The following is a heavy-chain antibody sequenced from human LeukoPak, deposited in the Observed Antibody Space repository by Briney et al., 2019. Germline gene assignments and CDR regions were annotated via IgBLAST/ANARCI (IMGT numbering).Heavy chain of an antibody. V-gene: IGHV4-39*07. Sequence: SETLSLTCTVSDSSISSSTYYWGWIRQPPGKGLEWIGEIYHSGSTNYNPSLKSRVTISVDKSKNQFSLKLSSVTAADTAVYYCASSYSSSWYEAFDIWGQGTMVTVSS. CDR1: DSSISSSTYY. CDR3: ASSYSSSWYEAFDI. D-gene: IGHD6-13*01. J-gene: IGHJ3*02. CDR2: IYHSGST.